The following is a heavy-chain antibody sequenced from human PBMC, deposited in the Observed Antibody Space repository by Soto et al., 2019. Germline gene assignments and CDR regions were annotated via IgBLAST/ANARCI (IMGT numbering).Heavy chain of an antibody. V-gene: IGHV3-7*01. CDR3: AREMDCSGGSCFDY. J-gene: IGHJ4*02. CDR1: GFTFSSYW. CDR2: IKQDGSEK. D-gene: IGHD2-15*01. Sequence: GGSLRLSCAASGFTFSSYWMSWVRQAPGKGLEWVANIKQDGSEKYYVDSVKGRFTISRDNAKNSLYLQMNSLRAEDTAVYYCAREMDCSGGSCFDYWGQGTMVTVSS.